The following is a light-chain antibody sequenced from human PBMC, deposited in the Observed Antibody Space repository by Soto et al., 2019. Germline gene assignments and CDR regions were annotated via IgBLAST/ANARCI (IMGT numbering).Light chain of an antibody. Sequence: EIVLTQSPGTLSLSPGERATLSCRASQSFSSSYLAWFQQKPGQAPRLLIYGASSRATGIPDRFSGSGSGTDFALTISRLEPEDFAVYYCQQYRSSPFIVGPGTKVDIK. CDR1: QSFSSSY. V-gene: IGKV3-20*01. CDR3: QQYRSSPFI. J-gene: IGKJ3*01. CDR2: GAS.